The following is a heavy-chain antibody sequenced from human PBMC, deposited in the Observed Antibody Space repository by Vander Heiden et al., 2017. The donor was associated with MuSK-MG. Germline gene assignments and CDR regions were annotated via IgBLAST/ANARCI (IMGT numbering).Heavy chain of an antibody. D-gene: IGHD2-15*01. CDR3: ARDRYCSGGSCYYYYGMDV. J-gene: IGHJ6*02. Sequence: EVQLVESGGGLVQPGGSLRLSCAASGFPVSSHYMSWVRQAPGKGLEWVSVIYSGGSTYYADSVKGRFTISRDNSKNTLYLQMNSLRAEDTAVYYCARDRYCSGGSCYYYYGMDVWGQGTTVTVSS. CDR2: IYSGGST. CDR1: GFPVSSHY. V-gene: IGHV3-66*01.